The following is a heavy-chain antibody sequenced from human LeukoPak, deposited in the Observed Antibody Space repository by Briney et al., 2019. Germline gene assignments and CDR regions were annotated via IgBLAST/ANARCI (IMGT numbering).Heavy chain of an antibody. Sequence: GGSLRLSCAASGNYWIHWVRQVPGKGLVWVSHINSDGSWTSYADSVKGRFTISKDNAKNTVYLQMNSLRAEDTAVYYCVSFYEAYWGRGTLVTVSS. J-gene: IGHJ4*02. D-gene: IGHD2/OR15-2a*01. V-gene: IGHV3-74*01. CDR3: VSFYEAY. CDR2: INSDGSWT. CDR1: GNYW.